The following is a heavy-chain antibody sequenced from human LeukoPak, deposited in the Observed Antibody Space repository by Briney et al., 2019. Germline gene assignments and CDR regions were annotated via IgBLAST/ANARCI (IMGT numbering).Heavy chain of an antibody. CDR1: GFTFSSYE. D-gene: IGHD6-19*01. Sequence: GGSLRLSCAASGFTFSSYEMNWVRQAPGKGLEWVSYISSSGSTIYYADSVKGRFTISRDNAKNSLYLQMNSLRAEDTAVYYCARAPLDSSVWLNYYYYYGMDVWGKGTTVTVSS. CDR3: ARAPLDSSVWLNYYYYYGMDV. CDR2: ISSSGSTI. J-gene: IGHJ6*04. V-gene: IGHV3-48*03.